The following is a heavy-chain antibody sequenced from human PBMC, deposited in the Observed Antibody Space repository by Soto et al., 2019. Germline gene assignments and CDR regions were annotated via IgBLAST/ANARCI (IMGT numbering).Heavy chain of an antibody. V-gene: IGHV5-51*01. Sequence: GDSLKIACKDSGDTFTYYWIAWVRQMPGKGLECMGIIYPGDSDPKYRPSFQGQVNISADRSISTAYLQWSGLKASDTGMYYCARLYAGYNFNYPSKYYHYTMDVWGQGTPLTV. J-gene: IGHJ6*02. CDR2: IYPGDSDP. D-gene: IGHD5-18*01. CDR1: GDTFTYYW. CDR3: ARLYAGYNFNYPSKYYHYTMDV.